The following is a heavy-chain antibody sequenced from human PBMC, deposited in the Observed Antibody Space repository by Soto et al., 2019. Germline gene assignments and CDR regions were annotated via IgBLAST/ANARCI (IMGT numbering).Heavy chain of an antibody. Sequence: EVQLVESGGGLVQPGGSLKLSCAASGFTFSGSAVHWVRQASGKGLEWVGRIRSKANNYATAYAASVQGRFTIFRDDLKNTAYLQMNSLKTEGTAVYYCTNPQVYYGMDVWGQGTTVTVSS. CDR2: IRSKANNYAT. CDR1: GFTFSGSA. V-gene: IGHV3-73*02. J-gene: IGHJ6*02. CDR3: TNPQVYYGMDV.